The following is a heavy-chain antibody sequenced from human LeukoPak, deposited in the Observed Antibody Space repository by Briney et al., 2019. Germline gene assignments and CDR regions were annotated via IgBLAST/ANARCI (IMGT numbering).Heavy chain of an antibody. CDR1: GGSVSSGSYY. CDR2: TYYSGST. V-gene: IGHV4-61*01. Sequence: SETLSLTCTVSGGSVSSGSYYWSWIRQPPGKGLEWIGYTYYSGSTNYNPSLKSRVTISVDTSKNQFSLKLSSVTAADTAVYYCAREKPYSSGWYSWFDPWGQGTLVTVSS. J-gene: IGHJ5*02. D-gene: IGHD6-19*01. CDR3: AREKPYSSGWYSWFDP.